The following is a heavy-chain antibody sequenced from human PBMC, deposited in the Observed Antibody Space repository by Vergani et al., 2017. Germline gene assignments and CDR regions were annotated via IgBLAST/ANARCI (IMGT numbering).Heavy chain of an antibody. CDR1: GFSLSTSGMC. J-gene: IGHJ4*02. Sequence: QVTLRESGPALVKPTQTLTLTCTFSGFSLSTSGMCMSWIRQPPGKALEWLALIDWDDDKYYSTSLKTRLTISKDTSKNQVVLTMTNMDPVDPATYYCARSPTDGTSAGSFGFDYWGQGTLVTVSS. V-gene: IGHV2-70*01. CDR2: IDWDDDK. CDR3: ARSPTDGTSAGSFGFDY. D-gene: IGHD3-16*01.